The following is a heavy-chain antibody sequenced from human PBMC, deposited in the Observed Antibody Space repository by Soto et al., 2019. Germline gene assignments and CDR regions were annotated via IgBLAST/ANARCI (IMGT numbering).Heavy chain of an antibody. J-gene: IGHJ6*02. Sequence: QVQLVESGGGVVQPGRSLRLSCTASGFNFGSHGMHWVRQAPGKGLEWVGVIWYDGSNEFYGDSVKGRFIISRGTSKNTMYLEISRLRVEATAVYYCARWTREGFGASGYVWGQGTMLTVSS. D-gene: IGHD3-10*01. V-gene: IGHV3-33*01. CDR1: GFNFGSHG. CDR3: ARWTREGFGASGYV. CDR2: IWYDGSNE.